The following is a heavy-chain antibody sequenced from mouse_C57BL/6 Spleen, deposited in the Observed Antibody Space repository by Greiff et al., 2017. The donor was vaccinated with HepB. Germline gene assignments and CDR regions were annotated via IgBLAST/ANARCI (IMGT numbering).Heavy chain of an antibody. Sequence: VQLQQPGAELVMPGASVKLSCKASGYTFTSYWMHWVKQRPGQGLEWIGEIDPSDSYTNYNQKFKGKSTLTVDKSSSTAYMQLSGLTSEDSAVYYCARRSDYYGSSSYAMDYWGQGTSVTVSS. CDR1: GYTFTSYW. V-gene: IGHV1-69*01. D-gene: IGHD1-1*01. J-gene: IGHJ4*01. CDR3: ARRSDYYGSSSYAMDY. CDR2: IDPSDSYT.